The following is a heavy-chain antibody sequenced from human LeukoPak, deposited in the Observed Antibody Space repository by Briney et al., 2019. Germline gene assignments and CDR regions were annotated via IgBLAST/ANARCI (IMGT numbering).Heavy chain of an antibody. Sequence: GGSLRLSCAASGLTFSSYWMSWVRQAPGKGLEWVANIKQDGKEKYYVDSVKGRFTISRDNAKNSLFLQMNSLRAEDTAVYYCARDQGELDYWGQGTLVTVSS. CDR2: IKQDGKEK. D-gene: IGHD1-26*01. CDR1: GLTFSSYW. V-gene: IGHV3-7*01. CDR3: ARDQGELDY. J-gene: IGHJ4*02.